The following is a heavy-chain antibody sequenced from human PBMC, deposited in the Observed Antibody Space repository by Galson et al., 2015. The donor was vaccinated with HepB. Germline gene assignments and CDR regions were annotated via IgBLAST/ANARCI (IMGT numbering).Heavy chain of an antibody. CDR3: ASADSSSWDYYYYGMDV. CDR1: GFTFSSYS. CDR2: ISSSSSYV. Sequence: LRLSCAASGFTFSSYSMNWVRQAPGKGLEWVSSISSSSSYVYYADSVKGRFTISRDNAKNTLYLQMNSLRAEDTAVYYCASADSSSWDYYYYGMDVWGQGTTVTVSS. D-gene: IGHD6-13*01. J-gene: IGHJ6*02. V-gene: IGHV3-21*01.